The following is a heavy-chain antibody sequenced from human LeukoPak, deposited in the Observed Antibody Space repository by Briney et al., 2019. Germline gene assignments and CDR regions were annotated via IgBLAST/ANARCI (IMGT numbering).Heavy chain of an antibody. CDR3: AKDQYSSSWYSDY. D-gene: IGHD6-13*01. CDR1: GFTFSDYY. Sequence: GGSLRLSCAASGFTFSDYYMSWIRQAPGKGLEWVSYISSSGSTIYYADSVKGRFTISRDTSKNTLYLQMNSLRAEDTAVYYCAKDQYSSSWYSDYWGQGTLVTVSS. CDR2: ISSSGSTI. J-gene: IGHJ4*02. V-gene: IGHV3-11*04.